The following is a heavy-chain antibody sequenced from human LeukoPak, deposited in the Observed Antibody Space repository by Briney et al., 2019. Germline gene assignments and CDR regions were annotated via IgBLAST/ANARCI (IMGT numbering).Heavy chain of an antibody. CDR3: AGDKTTGGWYEIDY. CDR2: ISNDGDT. V-gene: IGHV3-53*01. CDR1: GFSVSSNY. Sequence: GGSLRLSCAASGFSVSSNYMIWVRQGPGKGLECVSVISNDGDTYYADSVKGRFTISRDTSKNTVSLQMNSLRAEDTAVYYCAGDKTTGGWYEIDYWGQGTLVTVSS. D-gene: IGHD6-19*01. J-gene: IGHJ4*02.